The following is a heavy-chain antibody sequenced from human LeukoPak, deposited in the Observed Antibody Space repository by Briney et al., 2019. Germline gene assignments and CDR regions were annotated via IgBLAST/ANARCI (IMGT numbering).Heavy chain of an antibody. V-gene: IGHV4-61*02. J-gene: IGHJ4*02. Sequence: PSQTLSLTCSVSGVSISSGTYYWTWIRQPAGKGLEWIGRIYTSGSTNYNPSLKSRVTISVDTSKNQSSLNLTSVTAADTAVYYCARAFHCSSTSCYTRGLDSWGQGTLVTVSS. CDR3: ARAFHCSSTSCYTRGLDS. D-gene: IGHD2-2*02. CDR2: IYTSGST. CDR1: GVSISSGTYY.